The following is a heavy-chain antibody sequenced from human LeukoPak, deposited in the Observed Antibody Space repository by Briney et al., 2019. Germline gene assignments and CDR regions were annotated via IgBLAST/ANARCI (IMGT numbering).Heavy chain of an antibody. V-gene: IGHV3-30-3*01. CDR3: ARQRYSSGWATPAFDY. Sequence: PGGSLRLSCAASGFTFSSYAMHWVRQAPGKGLEWVAVISYDGSNKYYADSVKGRFTISRDNSKNTLYLQMNSLRAEDTAVYYCARQRYSSGWATPAFDYWGQGTLVTVSS. CDR2: ISYDGSNK. D-gene: IGHD6-19*01. J-gene: IGHJ4*02. CDR1: GFTFSSYA.